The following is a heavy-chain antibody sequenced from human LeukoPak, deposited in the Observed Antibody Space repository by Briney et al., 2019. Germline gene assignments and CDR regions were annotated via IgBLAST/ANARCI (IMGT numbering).Heavy chain of an antibody. CDR3: AKDMGYSTGWTRFDY. CDR2: IRYDGSNK. J-gene: IGHJ4*02. CDR1: GFTFSSYG. Sequence: QAGGSLRLSCAASGFTFSSYGMHWVRQAPGKGLKWVAIIRYDGSNKYYADSVKGRFTISRDSSKNTLYLQMNSLRGDDTAVYYCAKDMGYSTGWTRFDYWGQGTLVTVSS. V-gene: IGHV3-30*02. D-gene: IGHD6-19*01.